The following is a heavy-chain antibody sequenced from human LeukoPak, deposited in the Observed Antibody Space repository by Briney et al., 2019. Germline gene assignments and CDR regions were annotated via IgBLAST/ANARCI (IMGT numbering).Heavy chain of an antibody. V-gene: IGHV4-59*08. J-gene: IGHJ3*02. CDR3: ARRRPPSDYDYGAHDAFDI. CDR1: GGSISSYY. CDR2: IYYSGST. D-gene: IGHD4-17*01. Sequence: PSETLSLTCTVSGGSISSYYWSWIRQLPGKGLEWIGYIYYSGSTNYNPSLKSRVTISVDTSKNQFSLKLSSVTAADTAVYYCARRRPPSDYDYGAHDAFDIWGQGTMVTVSS.